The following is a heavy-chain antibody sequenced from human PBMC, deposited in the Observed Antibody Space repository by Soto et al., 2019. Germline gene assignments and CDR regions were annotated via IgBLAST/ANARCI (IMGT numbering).Heavy chain of an antibody. D-gene: IGHD3-16*01. V-gene: IGHV1-18*01. CDR2: INGYNGNT. Sequence: QVQLVQSGAEVKKPGASVKVSCKASGYTFSRSGISWVRQAPGQGLEWMGWINGYNGNTNYTQKMQGRITMTTDTPTSTAYMELRSLRSDDTDVYYCARMGDVPYYYSGMDVWGQGTTVIVSS. CDR1: GYTFSRSG. CDR3: ARMGDVPYYYSGMDV. J-gene: IGHJ6*02.